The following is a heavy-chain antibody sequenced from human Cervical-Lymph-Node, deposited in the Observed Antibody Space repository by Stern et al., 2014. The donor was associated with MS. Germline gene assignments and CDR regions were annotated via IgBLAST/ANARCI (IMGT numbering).Heavy chain of an antibody. CDR3: ARQHCTTINCENYYFDY. CDR2: TYHLGST. V-gene: IGHV4-4*02. D-gene: IGHD2/OR15-2a*01. J-gene: IGHJ4*02. Sequence: QLQLQESGPGLVKPSGTLSLTCAVSGDSLTSNNWWSWVRQSPGKRLEWIVETYHLGSTNYSAALQSRVTISASKSKNQFSLRLDSGTAADTALYYCARQHCTTINCENYYFDYWGQGSLVTVSS. CDR1: GDSLTSNNW.